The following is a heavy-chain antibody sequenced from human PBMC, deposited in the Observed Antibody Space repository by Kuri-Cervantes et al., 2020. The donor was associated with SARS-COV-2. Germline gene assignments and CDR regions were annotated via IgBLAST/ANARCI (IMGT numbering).Heavy chain of an antibody. V-gene: IGHV4-59*11. J-gene: IGHJ4*02. D-gene: IGHD3-22*01. CDR3: ARDPNYYDSSGYYYFDY. CDR2: IYYSGST. Sequence: SETLSLTCTVSGCSISSHYWSWIRQPPGKGLEWIGYIYYSGSTNYNPSLKSRVTISVDTSKNQFSLKLSSVTAADTAVYYCARDPNYYDSSGYYYFDYWGQGTLVTVSS. CDR1: GCSISSHY.